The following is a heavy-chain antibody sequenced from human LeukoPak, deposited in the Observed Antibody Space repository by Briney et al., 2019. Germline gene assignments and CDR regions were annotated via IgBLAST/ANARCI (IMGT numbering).Heavy chain of an antibody. CDR3: AKGPAYSSSSLFDY. J-gene: IGHJ4*02. Sequence: GGSLRLSCAASGFTFHDYAMHWVRQAPGKGLEWVSGISWNGGTIDYADSVKGRFTISRDNAKNSLYLQMNSLRPEDMALYYCAKGPAYSSSSLFDYWGQGILVAVSS. D-gene: IGHD6-6*01. CDR2: ISWNGGTI. CDR1: GFTFHDYA. V-gene: IGHV3-9*03.